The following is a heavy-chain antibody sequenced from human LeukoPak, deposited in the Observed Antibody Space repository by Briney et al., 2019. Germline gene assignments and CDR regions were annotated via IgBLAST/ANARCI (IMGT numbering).Heavy chain of an antibody. D-gene: IGHD6-13*01. V-gene: IGHV3-48*03. CDR1: GFTFSSYE. J-gene: IGHJ4*02. CDR2: ISSSGSTI. CDR3: AKTSQQLVIDY. Sequence: GGSLRLSCAASGFTFSSYEMNWVRQAPGKGLEWVSYISSSGSTIYYADSVKGRFTISRDNSKNTLYLQMNSLRAEDTAVYYCAKTSQQLVIDYWGQGTLVTVSS.